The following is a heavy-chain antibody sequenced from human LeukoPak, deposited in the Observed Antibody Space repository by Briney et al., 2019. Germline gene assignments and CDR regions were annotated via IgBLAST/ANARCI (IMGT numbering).Heavy chain of an antibody. CDR1: GFTFSNAW. J-gene: IGHJ4*02. D-gene: IGHD3-22*01. CDR2: IKSKTDGGTT. V-gene: IGHV3-15*01. Sequence: PGGSLRLSCAASGFTFSNAWMSWVRQAPGKGLEWVGRIKSKTDGGTTDYAAPVKGRFTISRDDSKNTLYLQMNSLKTEDTAVYYCTTEVYYYYDSSGYYPAKYFDYWGQGTLVTVSS. CDR3: TTEVYYYYDSSGYYPAKYFDY.